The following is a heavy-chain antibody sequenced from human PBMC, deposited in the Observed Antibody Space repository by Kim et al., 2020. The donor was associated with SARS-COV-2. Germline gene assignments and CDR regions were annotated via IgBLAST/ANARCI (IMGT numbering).Heavy chain of an antibody. D-gene: IGHD6-19*01. Sequence: SETLSLTCTVSGASISTGTHYWSWIRQPAGKGLEWIERIASSGNTKYNPSLKSRVTMSVDTSKNQFSLEMTSVTAADTAVYHCARSDSRGWYYFDFWGQGALVTVSS. J-gene: IGHJ4*02. CDR3: ARSDSRGWYYFDF. CDR2: IASSGNT. CDR1: GASISTGTHY. V-gene: IGHV4-61*02.